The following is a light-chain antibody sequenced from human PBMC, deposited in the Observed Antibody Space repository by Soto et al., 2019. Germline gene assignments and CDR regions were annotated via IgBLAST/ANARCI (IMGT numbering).Light chain of an antibody. CDR3: QRYGSSGT. J-gene: IGKJ1*01. V-gene: IGKV3-20*01. CDR1: QSVSSN. CDR2: GAS. Sequence: EIVLTQSPGTLSLSPWKRATLSCRASQSVSSNLAWYQQKPGQATRLLICGASNRATGIPDRFSGSGSGKDFTLTISRLEHEDFAVYYCQRYGSSGTFGQGTKVDIK.